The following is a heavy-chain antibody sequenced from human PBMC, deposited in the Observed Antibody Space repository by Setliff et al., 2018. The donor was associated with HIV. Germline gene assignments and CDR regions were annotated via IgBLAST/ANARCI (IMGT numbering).Heavy chain of an antibody. CDR3: ARGRLSWSPDF. CDR1: GYSFTNYD. CDR2: MNPNSGRA. J-gene: IGHJ4*02. V-gene: IGHV1-8*02. Sequence: ASVKVSCKTSGYSFTNYDINWVRQAAGQGLEWLGWMNPNSGRAGSAQMFQGRLTMTRDTSTSTAYMELGSLTSDDTAIYYCARGRLSWSPDFWGQGTLVTVSS.